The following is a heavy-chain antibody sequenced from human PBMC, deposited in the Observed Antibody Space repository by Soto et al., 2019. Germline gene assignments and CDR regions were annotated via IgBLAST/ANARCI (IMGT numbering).Heavy chain of an antibody. V-gene: IGHV3-23*01. CDR3: AKFSITMIVVVITGFDY. J-gene: IGHJ4*02. CDR2: ISGSGGST. CDR1: GFTFSSYA. D-gene: IGHD3-22*01. Sequence: PGGSLRLSCAASGFTFSSYAMSWVRQAPGKGLEWVSAISGSGGSTYYADSVKGRFTISRDNSKNTLYLQMNSLRAEDTAVYYCAKFSITMIVVVITGFDYWGQGTLVTVSS.